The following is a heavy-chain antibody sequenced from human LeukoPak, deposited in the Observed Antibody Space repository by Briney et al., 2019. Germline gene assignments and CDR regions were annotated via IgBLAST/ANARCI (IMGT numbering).Heavy chain of an antibody. D-gene: IGHD2-2*01. CDR1: GYTFTSYY. Sequence: ASVKVSCKASGYTFTSYYMHWVRQAPGQGLEWMGIINPSGGSTSYAQKFQGRVTMTRDTSTSTVYMELSSLRSEDTAVYYCARSALGYCSSTSFFACYYYYYYMDVWGKGTTVTVSS. CDR2: INPSGGST. CDR3: ARSALGYCSSTSFFACYYYYYYMDV. V-gene: IGHV1-46*01. J-gene: IGHJ6*03.